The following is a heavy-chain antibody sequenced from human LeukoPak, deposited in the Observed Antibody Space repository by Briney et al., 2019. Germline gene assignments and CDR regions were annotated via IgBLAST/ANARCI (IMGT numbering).Heavy chain of an antibody. CDR1: GYTLTELS. D-gene: IGHD6-13*01. V-gene: IGHV1-24*01. Sequence: ASVKVSCKVSGYTLTELSMHWVRQAPGKGLEWMGGFDPEDGETTYAQKFQGRVTMTEDTSTDTAYMELSSLRSEDTAVYYCATSRQQLVTFDYWGQGTLVTVSS. CDR3: ATSRQQLVTFDY. J-gene: IGHJ4*02. CDR2: FDPEDGET.